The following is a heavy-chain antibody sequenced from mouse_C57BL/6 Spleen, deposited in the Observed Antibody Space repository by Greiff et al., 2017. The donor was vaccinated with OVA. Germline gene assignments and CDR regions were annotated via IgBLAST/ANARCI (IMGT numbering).Heavy chain of an antibody. D-gene: IGHD1-1*01. Sequence: VQLQQSGAELVRPGASVKLSCTASGFNIKDDYMHWVKQRPEQGLEWIGWIDPENGDTEYASKFQGKATITADTSSNTAYLQLSSLTSEDTAVYYCTIHYYGSSLFDYWGQGTTLTVSS. J-gene: IGHJ2*01. CDR1: GFNIKDDY. V-gene: IGHV14-4*01. CDR3: TIHYYGSSLFDY. CDR2: IDPENGDT.